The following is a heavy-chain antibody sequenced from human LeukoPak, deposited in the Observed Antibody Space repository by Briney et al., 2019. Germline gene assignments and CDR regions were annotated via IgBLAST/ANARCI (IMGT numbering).Heavy chain of an antibody. V-gene: IGHV4-4*07. D-gene: IGHD6-6*01. J-gene: IGHJ3*02. CDR3: ARGDSSSGAFDI. CDR2: IYTSGST. Sequence: SETLSLTCTVSGGSIGSYYWSWIRQPAGKGLEWIGRIYTSGSTNYNPSLKSRVTISVDTSKNQFSLKLSSVTAADTAVYYCARGDSSSGAFDIWGQGTMVTVSS. CDR1: GGSIGSYY.